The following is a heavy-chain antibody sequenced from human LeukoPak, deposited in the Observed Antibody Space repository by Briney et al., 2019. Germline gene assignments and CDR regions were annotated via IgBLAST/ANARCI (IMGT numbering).Heavy chain of an antibody. CDR2: INNDGSST. Sequence: GSLRLSCAASGFTFSSYWMHWVRQAPGKGLVWVSHINNDGSSTIYADSVKGRFTISRDNAKNTLYLQMNSLRAKDTAVYYCAREVTSTFDYWGQGTLVTVSS. D-gene: IGHD4-11*01. CDR1: GFTFSSYW. CDR3: AREVTSTFDY. V-gene: IGHV3-74*01. J-gene: IGHJ4*02.